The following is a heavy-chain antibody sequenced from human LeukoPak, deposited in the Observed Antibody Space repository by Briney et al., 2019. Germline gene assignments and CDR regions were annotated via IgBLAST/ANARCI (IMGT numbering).Heavy chain of an antibody. V-gene: IGHV1-8*03. CDR3: ARASGAVGATTDYYYMDV. CDR1: GYTFTSYD. CDR2: MNPNSGNT. D-gene: IGHD1-26*01. J-gene: IGHJ6*03. Sequence: ASVKVSCKASGYTFTSYDINWVRQATGQGLEWMGWMNPNSGNTGYAQKFQGRVTITRNTSISTVYMELSSLRSEDTAVYYCARASGAVGATTDYYYMDVWGKGTTVTVSS.